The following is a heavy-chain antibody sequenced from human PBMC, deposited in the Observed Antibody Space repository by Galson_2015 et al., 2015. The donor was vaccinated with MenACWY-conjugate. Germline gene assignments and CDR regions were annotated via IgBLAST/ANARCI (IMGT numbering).Heavy chain of an antibody. CDR1: GFTFYTYT. Sequence: SLRLACAASGFTFYTYTMSWVRQSPGKGLEWVAGIYGSGHRDTFYADSVKGRFTISSDESNNLVYLQMSSLRVEDTAVYYRAKDRHPDGVWNFDYWGQGILVTVSS. CDR2: IYGSGHRDT. D-gene: IGHD4-17*01. J-gene: IGHJ4*02. CDR3: AKDRHPDGVWNFDY. V-gene: IGHV3-23*01.